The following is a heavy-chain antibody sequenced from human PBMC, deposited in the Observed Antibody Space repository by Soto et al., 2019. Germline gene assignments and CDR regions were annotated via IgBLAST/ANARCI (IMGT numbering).Heavy chain of an antibody. D-gene: IGHD3-3*01. CDR2: FNPRGGTT. V-gene: IGHV1-46*01. CDR1: ANTFINNY. J-gene: IGHJ4*02. Sequence: QVQLLQSGAEVKKPGASVRISCKSSANTFINNYINWVRQAPGQGLEWLGVFNPRGGTTRYAQKFQGRGTMSGETSTRTVFMELSNLKSEDTAVYYCARVYGLVQYDDFWSGYYDYWGQGTLVIVSS. CDR3: ARVYGLVQYDDFWSGYYDY.